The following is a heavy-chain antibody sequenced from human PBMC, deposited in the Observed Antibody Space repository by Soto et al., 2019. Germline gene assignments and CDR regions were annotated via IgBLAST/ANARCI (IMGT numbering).Heavy chain of an antibody. CDR3: ARDAGTYYDFWSGYDP. J-gene: IGHJ5*02. V-gene: IGHV3-48*04. CDR1: GFRFSTYD. CDR2: ISISGSII. Sequence: PGGSLSLSCAASGFRFSTYDMNWVRQAPGKGLEWLSYISISGSIIYYADSVKGRLTISRDNAKNSLYLQMNSLRAEDTAAYYYARDAGTYYDFWSGYDPWGQGTLVTVSS. D-gene: IGHD3-3*01.